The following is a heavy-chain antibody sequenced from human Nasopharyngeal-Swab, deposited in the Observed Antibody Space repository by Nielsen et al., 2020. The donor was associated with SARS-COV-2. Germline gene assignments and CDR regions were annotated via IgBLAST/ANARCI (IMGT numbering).Heavy chain of an antibody. J-gene: IGHJ6*02. V-gene: IGHV3-7*01. CDR3: ARDRATPSPGYYYYGMDV. CDR1: GFSFSTYW. CDR2: IKQDGSEK. Sequence: GESLKISCAASGFSFSTYWMTWVRQAPGKGLEWVANIKQDGSEKYYVDSVKGRFTISRDNAKNSLYLQMNSLRAEDTAVYYCARDRATPSPGYYYYGMDVWGQGTTVTVSS.